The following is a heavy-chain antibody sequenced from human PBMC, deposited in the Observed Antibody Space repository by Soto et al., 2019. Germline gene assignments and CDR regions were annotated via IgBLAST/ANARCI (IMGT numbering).Heavy chain of an antibody. J-gene: IGHJ4*02. V-gene: IGHV3-33*01. D-gene: IGHD3-22*01. CDR2: IWYDGSNK. CDR1: GFTFSSYG. Sequence: GGSLRLSCAASGFTFSSYGMHWVRQAPGKGLEWVAVIWYDGSNKYYADSVKGRFTISRDNSKNTLYLQMNSLRAEDTAVYYCARQPGAFSYYDSSGYLHWGQGTLVTVSS. CDR3: ARQPGAFSYYDSSGYLH.